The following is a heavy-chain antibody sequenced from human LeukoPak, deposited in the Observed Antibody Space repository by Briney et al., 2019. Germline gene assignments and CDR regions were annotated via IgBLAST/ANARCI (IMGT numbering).Heavy chain of an antibody. CDR3: ARHYDYGDYVLI. CDR1: GGSISSYY. J-gene: IGHJ4*02. D-gene: IGHD4-17*01. Sequence: PSETLSLTCTVSGGSISSYYWSWIRQPPGKGLEWIGYIYYSGSTNYNPSLKSRVTISVDTSKNQFSLKLSSVTAADTAVYYCARHYDYGDYVLIWGQGTLVTVSS. CDR2: IYYSGST. V-gene: IGHV4-59*08.